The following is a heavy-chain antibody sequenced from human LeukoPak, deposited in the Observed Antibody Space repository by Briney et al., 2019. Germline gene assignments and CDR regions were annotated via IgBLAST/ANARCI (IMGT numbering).Heavy chain of an antibody. Sequence: SQTLSLTCAISVDTVSSNSAACNCLRPSPSRGLEWLIRTYYRSKWYNDYDVSVKSRITIHPVTSKNQFSLKLNSVTPEDTAVYYCARSSMVRGVIDYWGQGTLVTVSS. CDR2: TYYRSKWYN. CDR3: ARSSMVRGVIDY. V-gene: IGHV6-1*01. D-gene: IGHD3-10*01. CDR1: VDTVSSNSAA. J-gene: IGHJ4*02.